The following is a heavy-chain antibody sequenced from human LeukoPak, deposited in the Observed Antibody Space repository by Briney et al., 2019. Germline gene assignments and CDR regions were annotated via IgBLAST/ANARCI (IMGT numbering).Heavy chain of an antibody. Sequence: ASVKVSCKASGGTFSSYAISWVRQAPGQGLEWMGGFIPIFGTANYALKFQGRVTITADESTSTAYMELSSLRSEDTAVYYCARGVSGYDYHPGYWGQGTLVTVSS. CDR2: FIPIFGTA. V-gene: IGHV1-69*13. D-gene: IGHD5-12*01. J-gene: IGHJ4*02. CDR1: GGTFSSYA. CDR3: ARGVSGYDYHPGY.